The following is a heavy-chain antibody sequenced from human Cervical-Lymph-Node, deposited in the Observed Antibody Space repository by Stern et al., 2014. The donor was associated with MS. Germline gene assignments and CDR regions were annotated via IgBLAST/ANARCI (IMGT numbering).Heavy chain of an antibody. CDR1: GGSISSYY. J-gene: IGHJ5*02. V-gene: IGHV4-59*01. D-gene: IGHD2-15*01. CDR3: ARAANCSGGSCYFTGSDP. CDR2: IYYSGST. Sequence: QVQLQESGPGLVKPSETLSLTCTVSGGSISSYYWSWIRQPPGKGLEWIGYIYYSGSTTSTPSLKSGFPISVAPSKNQFSLRLSSVTAADTAVYYCARAANCSGGSCYFTGSDPWGQGTLVTVSS.